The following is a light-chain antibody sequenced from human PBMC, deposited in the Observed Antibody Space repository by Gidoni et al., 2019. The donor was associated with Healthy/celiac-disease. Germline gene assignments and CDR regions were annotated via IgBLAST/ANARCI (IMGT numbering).Light chain of an antibody. J-gene: IGKJ4*01. CDR1: QSVSSY. CDR2: DAS. Sequence: EHVFTQSPATLSLSPGERATLSCRASQSVSSYLAWYQQKPGQAPRLLIYDASNRATGIPARFSGSGSGTDFTLTISSLEPEDFAVYYCQQRSNWPPTFGGGTKVEIK. V-gene: IGKV3-11*01. CDR3: QQRSNWPPT.